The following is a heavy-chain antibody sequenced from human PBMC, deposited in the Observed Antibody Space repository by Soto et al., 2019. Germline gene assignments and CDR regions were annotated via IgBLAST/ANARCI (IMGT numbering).Heavy chain of an antibody. CDR2: LSSDGFGA. CDR3: ARDLGGPDY. J-gene: IGHJ4*02. CDR1: RFSLSPSW. D-gene: IGHD3-16*01. V-gene: IGHV3-74*03. Sequence: LRLSCAASRFSLSPSWGHWVRQAPGRGLEWVSRLSSDGFGAAYADSVKGRFFISRDIARNTLFLQMNSLRADDTAVYYCARDLGGPDYWGRGTSVTVSS.